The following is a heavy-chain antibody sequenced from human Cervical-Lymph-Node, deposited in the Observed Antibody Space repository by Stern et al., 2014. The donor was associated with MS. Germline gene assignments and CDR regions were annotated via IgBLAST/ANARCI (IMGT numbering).Heavy chain of an antibody. CDR1: GFTFSDHY. CDR2: TRNKANSYST. J-gene: IGHJ4*02. Sequence: EVQLEESGGGLVQPGGSLRLSCAVSGFTFSDHYMDWVRQGPGRGLAWVGRTRNKANSYSTEYAASVKGRFTVSRDDSENSLYLQMNSLKTEDTAVYYCARAGGGGSYTFDYWGQGTLVTVSS. V-gene: IGHV3-72*01. CDR3: ARAGGGGSYTFDY. D-gene: IGHD1-26*01.